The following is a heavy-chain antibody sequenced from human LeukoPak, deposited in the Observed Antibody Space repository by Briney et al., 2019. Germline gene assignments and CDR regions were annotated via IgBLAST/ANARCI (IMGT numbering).Heavy chain of an antibody. CDR2: IYSGGTT. Sequence: WGSLSLSCAASGFTVSGNYMSWVRQAPGKGLEWVSVIYSGGTTYYADSVKGRFTISRDNSKNTVYLQMRSLRAEDTAVYYCARGRVPADCWGQGTLVTVSS. D-gene: IGHD2-2*01. CDR3: ARGRVPADC. J-gene: IGHJ4*02. V-gene: IGHV3-53*01. CDR1: GFTVSGNY.